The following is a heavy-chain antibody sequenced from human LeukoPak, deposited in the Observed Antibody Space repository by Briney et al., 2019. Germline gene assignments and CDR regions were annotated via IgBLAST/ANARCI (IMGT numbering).Heavy chain of an antibody. J-gene: IGHJ6*03. D-gene: IGHD2-2*02. CDR3: ARDVVPATINQYYYYYMDV. CDR1: GFTFSNYS. Sequence: GGSLRLSCAASGFTFSNYSMNWVRQAPGKGLEWVSSIGTTGSYIFYADSVKGRFTISRDNAKNSLYLQMNSLRVEDTAVYYCARDVVPATINQYYYYYMDVWGKGTTVTVSS. V-gene: IGHV3-21*01. CDR2: IGTTGSYI.